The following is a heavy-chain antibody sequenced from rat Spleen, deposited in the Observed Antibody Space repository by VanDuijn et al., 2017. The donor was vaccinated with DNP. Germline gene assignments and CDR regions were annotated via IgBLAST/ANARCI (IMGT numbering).Heavy chain of an antibody. CDR2: VWIGGGT. V-gene: IGHV2-43*01. Sequence: QVQLKESGPGLVQPSQTLSLACTVSGFSLTNYHVHWVRQPSGKGLEWMGVVWIGGGTHYSSIFKSRLSITRDTSKSQVFLKMNSLQTEDTAVYFCTGQLGWFAYWGQGTLVTVSS. J-gene: IGHJ3*01. D-gene: IGHD1-10*01. CDR3: TGQLGWFAY. CDR1: GFSLTNYH.